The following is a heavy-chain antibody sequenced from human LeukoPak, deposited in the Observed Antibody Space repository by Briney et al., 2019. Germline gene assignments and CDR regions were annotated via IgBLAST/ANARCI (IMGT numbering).Heavy chain of an antibody. Sequence: GGSLRLSCAASGFTFSSYSINWVRQAPGKGLEWVSYISSSSSTIYYADYVKGRFTISRDNAKNSLYLQMNSLRDKDTAVYYCARERRSWVRFDYWGQGTLVTVSS. V-gene: IGHV3-48*02. CDR3: ARERRSWVRFDY. D-gene: IGHD3-10*01. J-gene: IGHJ4*02. CDR2: ISSSSSTI. CDR1: GFTFSSYS.